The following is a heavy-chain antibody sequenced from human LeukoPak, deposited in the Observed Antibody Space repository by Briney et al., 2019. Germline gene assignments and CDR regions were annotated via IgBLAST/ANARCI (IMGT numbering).Heavy chain of an antibody. CDR3: ARGGGGSLFPFDY. J-gene: IGHJ4*02. CDR2: IIPIFGTA. D-gene: IGHD1-26*01. CDR1: GGTFSSYA. V-gene: IGHV1-69*13. Sequence: AASVKVSCKASGGTFSSYAISWVRQAPGQGLEWMGGIIPIFGTANYAQKFQGRVTITADESTSTAYMELSSLRSEDTAVYYCARGGGGSLFPFDYWGQGTLVTVSS.